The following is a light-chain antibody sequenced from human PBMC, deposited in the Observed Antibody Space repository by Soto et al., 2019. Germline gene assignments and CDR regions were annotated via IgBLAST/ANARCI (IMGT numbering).Light chain of an antibody. CDR2: DVS. CDR3: CSYAGSYTFV. V-gene: IGLV2-11*01. CDR1: SSDVGDYNY. Sequence: QSALTQPRSVSGSPGQSVTISCTGTSSDVGDYNYVSWYQQHPGKAPKVMIYDVSKRPSGVPDRFSGSKSGNTASLTISGLQAEDEADYYCCSYAGSYTFVFGTGTKRTVL. J-gene: IGLJ1*01.